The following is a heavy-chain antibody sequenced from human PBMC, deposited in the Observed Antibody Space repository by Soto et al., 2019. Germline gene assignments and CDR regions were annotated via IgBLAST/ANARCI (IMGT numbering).Heavy chain of an antibody. CDR1: GGSISSGGYY. V-gene: IGHV4-31*03. CDR3: ARSIAATAGAFDI. CDR2: IYYSGST. J-gene: IGHJ3*02. D-gene: IGHD6-6*01. Sequence: LSLTCTVSGGSISSGGYYWSWIRQHPGKGLEWIGYIYYSGSTYYNPSLKSRVTISVDTSKNQFSLKLSSVTAADTAVYYCARSIAATAGAFDIWGQGPMVTVS.